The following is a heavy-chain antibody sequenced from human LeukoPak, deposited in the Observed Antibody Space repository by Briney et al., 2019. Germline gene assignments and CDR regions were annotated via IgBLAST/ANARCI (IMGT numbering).Heavy chain of an antibody. CDR3: AKPPHGSGSYGYYFDY. D-gene: IGHD3-10*01. Sequence: GGSLRLSCAASGFTFSSYGMHWVRQAPGKGLEWVAVISYDGSNKYYADSVKGRFTISRDNSKNTLYLQMNSLRAEDTAVYYCAKPPHGSGSYGYYFDYWGQGTLVTVSS. J-gene: IGHJ4*02. CDR1: GFTFSSYG. V-gene: IGHV3-30*18. CDR2: ISYDGSNK.